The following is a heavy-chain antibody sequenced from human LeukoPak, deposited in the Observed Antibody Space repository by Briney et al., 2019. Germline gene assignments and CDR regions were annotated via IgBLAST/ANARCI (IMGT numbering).Heavy chain of an antibody. D-gene: IGHD6-19*01. V-gene: IGHV3-30*03. J-gene: IGHJ4*02. CDR2: ISFDGSNT. CDR1: GFTFSSSG. Sequence: GGSLRLSCAASGFTFSSSGMHWVRQAPGKGLEWVAVISFDGSNTYYADSVKGRFTISRDNSKNTVYLQVKSLRTEDTAVYYCARDFSSGLTPGCDYWGQGTLVTVSS. CDR3: ARDFSSGLTPGCDY.